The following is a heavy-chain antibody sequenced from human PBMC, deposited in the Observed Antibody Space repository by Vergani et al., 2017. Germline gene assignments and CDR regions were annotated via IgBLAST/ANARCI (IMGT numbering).Heavy chain of an antibody. D-gene: IGHD2-21*02. CDR1: GATFRSNT. V-gene: IGHV1-69*08. CDR3: ARDPRGYGGDPEDYCYGMDV. J-gene: IGHJ6*02. CDR2: IIPVLGKT. Sequence: QVQLVQSGAEVKQPGSSVKVSCKASGATFRSNTISWVRQVPGQGLEWMGRIIPVLGKTKYAQEFQGRLTITADTSTRTAYMELTSLRSQDTAVYYCARDPRGYGGDPEDYCYGMDVWGEGATVTVYS.